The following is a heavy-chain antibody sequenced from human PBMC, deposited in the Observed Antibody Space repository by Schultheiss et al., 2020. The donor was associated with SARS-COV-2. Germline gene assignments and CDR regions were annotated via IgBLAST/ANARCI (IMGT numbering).Heavy chain of an antibody. CDR1: GGSISSSSYY. J-gene: IGHJ6*03. CDR3: ARNVGVDIYYYYYYMDV. Sequence: SETLSLTCTVSGGSISSSSYYWGWIRQPPGKGLEWIGSIYYSGSTYYNPSLKSRVTMSVDTSKNQFSLKLSSVTAADTAVYYCARNVGVDIYYYYYYMDVWGKGTTVTVSS. CDR2: IYYSGST. D-gene: IGHD3-9*01. V-gene: IGHV4-39*07.